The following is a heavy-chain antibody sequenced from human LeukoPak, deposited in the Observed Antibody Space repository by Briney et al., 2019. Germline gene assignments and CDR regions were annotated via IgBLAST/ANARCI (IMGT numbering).Heavy chain of an antibody. J-gene: IGHJ4*02. Sequence: PGGSLRLSCAASGFTFSSYSMNWVRQAPGKGLEWVSYISSSSSTIYYADSVKGRFTISRDNAKNSLYLQMNSLRAEDTAVYYCARDGDYDILTGCSMYYFDYWGQGTLVTVSS. CDR1: GFTFSSYS. V-gene: IGHV3-48*01. CDR2: ISSSSSTI. D-gene: IGHD3-9*01. CDR3: ARDGDYDILTGCSMYYFDY.